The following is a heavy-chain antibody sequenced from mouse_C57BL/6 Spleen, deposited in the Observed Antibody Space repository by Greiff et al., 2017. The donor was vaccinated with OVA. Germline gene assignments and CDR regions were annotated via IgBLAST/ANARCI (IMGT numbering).Heavy chain of an antibody. Sequence: EVKLVESEGGLVQPGSSMKLSCTASGFTFSDYYMAWVRQVPEKGLEWVANINYDGSSTYYLDSLKSRFIISRDNAKNILYLQMSSLKSEDTATYYCARDYGSPFDVWGTGTTVTVSS. V-gene: IGHV5-16*01. CDR3: ARDYGSPFDV. CDR1: GFTFSDYY. J-gene: IGHJ1*03. CDR2: INYDGSST. D-gene: IGHD1-1*01.